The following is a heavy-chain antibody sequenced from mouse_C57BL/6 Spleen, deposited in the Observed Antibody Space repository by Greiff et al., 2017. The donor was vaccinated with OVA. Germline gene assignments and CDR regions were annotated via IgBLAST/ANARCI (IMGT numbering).Heavy chain of an antibody. J-gene: IGHJ2*01. CDR3: ARVGRGDD. CDR1: GFNIKDYY. V-gene: IGHV14-2*01. D-gene: IGHD4-1*01. Sequence: EVKLMESGAELVKPGASVKLSCTASGFNIKDYYMHWVKQRTEQVLEWIGRLYPEDGETKYAPKVQGKATITAATSSNPAYLRLSSLTSEDTAVYYCARVGRGDDWGQGTTLTVSS. CDR2: LYPEDGET.